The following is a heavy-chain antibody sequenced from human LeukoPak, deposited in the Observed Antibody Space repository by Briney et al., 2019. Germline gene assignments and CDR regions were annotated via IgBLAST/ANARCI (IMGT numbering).Heavy chain of an antibody. Sequence: SETLSLTCTVSGGSISSYYWSWIRQPAGKGLEWIGRIYYSGSTYYNPSLKSRVTISVDTSKNQFSLKLSSVTAADTAVYYCARQTVTTRYFDYWGQGTLVTVSS. V-gene: IGHV4-59*05. CDR1: GGSISSYY. CDR3: ARQTVTTRYFDY. J-gene: IGHJ4*02. D-gene: IGHD4-4*01. CDR2: IYYSGST.